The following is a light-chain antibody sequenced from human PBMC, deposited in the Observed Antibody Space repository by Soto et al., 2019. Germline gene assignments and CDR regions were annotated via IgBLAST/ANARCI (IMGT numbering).Light chain of an antibody. V-gene: IGKV3-15*01. CDR2: AAS. CDR3: QHYNNWPFT. CDR1: QSVSSN. J-gene: IGKJ2*01. Sequence: EIVMTQSPATLSVSPGERATLSCRASQSVSSNLAWYQQKPGQAPTLLIYAASARATGIPVRFSGSRSGTEFTLTISSLQSEDFAVYYCQHYNNWPFTFGQGTKVDIK.